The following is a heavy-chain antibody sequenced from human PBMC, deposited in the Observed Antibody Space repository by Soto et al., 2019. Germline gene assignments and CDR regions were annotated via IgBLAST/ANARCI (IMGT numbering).Heavy chain of an antibody. Sequence: GGSLRLSCGAPGVTFKDYGMHWVRQAPGKGLEWVAVISYDGKQTYYADSVEGRFTISKDKSKRTLFLQMNSLRVDDTAVYYCARDGWGSNWYFDLWGRGTLVTVPQ. D-gene: IGHD3-16*01. CDR1: GVTFKDYG. V-gene: IGHV3-30*03. CDR3: ARDGWGSNWYFDL. CDR2: ISYDGKQT. J-gene: IGHJ2*01.